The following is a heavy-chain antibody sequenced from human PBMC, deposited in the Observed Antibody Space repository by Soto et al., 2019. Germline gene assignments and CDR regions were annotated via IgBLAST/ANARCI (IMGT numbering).Heavy chain of an antibody. CDR1: GGSISSYY. CDR3: ARSRDGYKYAFDI. J-gene: IGHJ3*02. D-gene: IGHD5-12*01. Sequence: SETLSLTCTVSGGSISSYYWSWIRQPPGKGLEWIGYIYYSGSTNYNPSLKSRVTISLDMSKNQFSLRLSSVTAADTAVYYCARSRDGYKYAFDIWGQGTMVTVSS. V-gene: IGHV4-59*01. CDR2: IYYSGST.